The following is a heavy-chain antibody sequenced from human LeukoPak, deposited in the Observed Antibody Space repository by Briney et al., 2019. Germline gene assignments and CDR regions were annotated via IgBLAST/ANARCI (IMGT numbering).Heavy chain of an antibody. CDR3: ASAPGLGY. D-gene: IGHD3-16*01. Sequence: GGSLRLSCAASGFTFSSYWMSWVRQSPGKGLEWVANIKHDGSEKYYVDSVKGRFTISRDNAKNSLYLQINSLRAEDTAIYYCASAPGLGYWGQGTLVTVSS. J-gene: IGHJ4*02. V-gene: IGHV3-7*01. CDR1: GFTFSSYW. CDR2: IKHDGSEK.